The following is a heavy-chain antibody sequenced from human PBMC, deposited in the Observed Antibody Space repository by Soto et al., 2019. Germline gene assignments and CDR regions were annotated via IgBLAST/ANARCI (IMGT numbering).Heavy chain of an antibody. CDR2: IIPILGIA. CDR3: ARDFYGGKTLIYY. CDR1: GGTFSSYT. V-gene: IGHV1-69*04. J-gene: IGHJ4*02. D-gene: IGHD4-17*01. Sequence: ASVKVSCKASGGTFSSYTISWVRQAPGQGLEWMGRIIPILGIANYAQKFQGRVTITADKSTSTAYMELSSLRSEDTAVYYCARDFYGGKTLIYYWGQGTLVTVSS.